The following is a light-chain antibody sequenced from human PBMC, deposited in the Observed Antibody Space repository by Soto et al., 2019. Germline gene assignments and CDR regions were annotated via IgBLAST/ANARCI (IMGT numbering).Light chain of an antibody. CDR1: SSDVGSYNL. Sequence: QSALTQPASVSGSPGQSITISCTGTSSDVGSYNLVSWYQQHPGKAPKLMIYAVSKRPSGVSNRFSGSKSGNSASLTISGLQAEYVADYYCCSYAGSSTFVVFCGGTKLTVL. CDR2: AVS. CDR3: CSYAGSSTFVV. V-gene: IGLV2-23*02. J-gene: IGLJ2*01.